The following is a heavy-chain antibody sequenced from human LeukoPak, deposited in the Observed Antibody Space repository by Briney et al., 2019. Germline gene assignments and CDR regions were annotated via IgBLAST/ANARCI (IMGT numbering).Heavy chain of an antibody. CDR3: AREAHYYDSSGYYYEGATYIDY. CDR1: GFTFSSYE. D-gene: IGHD3-22*01. J-gene: IGHJ4*02. Sequence: GGSLRLSCAASGFTFSSYEMNWVRQAPGKGLEWVSYISSSGSTIYYPDSVKGRFTISRDNAKNSLYLQMNSLRAEDTAVYYCAREAHYYDSSGYYYEGATYIDYWGQGTLVTVSS. CDR2: ISSSGSTI. V-gene: IGHV3-48*03.